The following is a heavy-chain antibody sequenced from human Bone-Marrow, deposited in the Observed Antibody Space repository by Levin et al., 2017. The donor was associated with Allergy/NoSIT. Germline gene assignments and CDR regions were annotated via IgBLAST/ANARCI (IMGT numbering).Heavy chain of an antibody. Sequence: LSLTCAASGFTFSSYAMSWVRQAPGKGLEWVSAISGSGGSTYYADSVKGRFTISRDNSKNTLYLQMNSLRAEDTAVYYCAKDLSSDIVATISWGYYYGMDVWGQGTTVTVSS. D-gene: IGHD5-12*01. CDR3: AKDLSSDIVATISWGYYYGMDV. J-gene: IGHJ6*02. V-gene: IGHV3-23*01. CDR1: GFTFSSYA. CDR2: ISGSGGST.